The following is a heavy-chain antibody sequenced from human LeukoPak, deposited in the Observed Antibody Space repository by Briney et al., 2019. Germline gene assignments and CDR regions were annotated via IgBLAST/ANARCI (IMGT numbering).Heavy chain of an antibody. CDR1: GDSVSSYNAA. CDR3: ARGGLITVGSVIANPFDY. D-gene: IGHD3-16*02. V-gene: IGHV6-1*01. J-gene: IGHJ4*02. Sequence: SQTLSLTCAISGDSVSSYNAAWNWIRQSPSRGLEWLGRTYYRSKWYNEYAESVKSRIIINPDTSKNQFSLQLNSVTPEETAVYYCARGGLITVGSVIANPFDYWGQGILVTVSS. CDR2: TYYRSKWYN.